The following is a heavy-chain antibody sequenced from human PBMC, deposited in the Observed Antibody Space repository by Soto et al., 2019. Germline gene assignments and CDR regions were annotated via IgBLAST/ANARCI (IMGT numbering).Heavy chain of an antibody. CDR2: ISSSGSTI. J-gene: IGHJ4*02. CDR1: GFTFSSYE. CDR3: ARNEPTAS. V-gene: IGHV3-48*03. Sequence: SLRLSCAASGFTFSSYEMNWVRQAPGKGLEWVSYISSSGSTIYYADSVKGRFTISRDNDKKSLYLKMNSLRAEDTAVYYCARNEPTASWGKGNLVNVS.